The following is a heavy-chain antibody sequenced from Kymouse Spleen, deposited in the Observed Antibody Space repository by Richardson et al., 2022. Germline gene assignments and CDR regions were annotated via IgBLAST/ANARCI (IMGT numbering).Heavy chain of an antibody. CDR3: AKGDWNYEDYYYYYYGMDV. V-gene: IGHV3-30*18. CDR2: ISYDGSNK. J-gene: IGHJ6*02. D-gene: IGHD1-7*01. CDR1: GFTFSSYG. Sequence: QVQLVESGGGVVQPGRSLRLSCAASGFTFSSYGMHWVRQAPGKGLEWVAVISYDGSNKYYADSVKGRFTISRDNSKNTLYLQMNSLRAEDTAVYYCAKGDWNYEDYYYYYYGMDVWGQGTTVTVSS.